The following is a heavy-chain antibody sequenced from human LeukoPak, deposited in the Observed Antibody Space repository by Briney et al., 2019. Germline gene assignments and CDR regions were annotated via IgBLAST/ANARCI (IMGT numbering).Heavy chain of an antibody. CDR1: GFTFSSYW. V-gene: IGHV3-7*01. CDR2: IKQDGSEK. J-gene: IGHJ4*02. Sequence: GGSLRLSCAASGFTFSSYWMSWVRRAPGEGLELVANIKQDGSEKYYVDSVKGRFTISRDNAKNSLYLQMNSLRAEDTAVYYCARNQRRLDYWGQGTLVTVSS. D-gene: IGHD1-14*01. CDR3: ARNQRRLDY.